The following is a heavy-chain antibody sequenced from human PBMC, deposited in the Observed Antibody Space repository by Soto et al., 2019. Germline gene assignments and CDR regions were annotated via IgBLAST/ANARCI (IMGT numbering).Heavy chain of an antibody. CDR3: ARAAFGELLQMGEYYYYYYMDV. CDR1: GGSISSGGYY. CDR2: IYYSGST. D-gene: IGHD3-10*01. J-gene: IGHJ6*03. V-gene: IGHV4-31*03. Sequence: SETLSLTCTVSGGSISSGGYYWSWIRQHPGKGLEWIGYIYYSGSTYYNPSLKSRVTISVDTSKNQFSLKLSSVTAADTAVYYCARAAFGELLQMGEYYYYYYMDVWGKGTTVTVSS.